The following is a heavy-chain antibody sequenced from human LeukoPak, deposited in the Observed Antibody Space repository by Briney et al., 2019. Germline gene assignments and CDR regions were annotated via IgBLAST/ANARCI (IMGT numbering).Heavy chain of an antibody. D-gene: IGHD5-18*01. Sequence: SETLSLTCTVSGGSISSYYWGWIRQPPGKGLEWIGYIYYSGSTNYNPSLKSRVTISVDTSKNQFSLKLSSVTAADTAVYYCAREGGYSYGWHPDYFDYWGQGTLVTVSS. CDR2: IYYSGST. CDR1: GGSISSYY. V-gene: IGHV4-59*01. CDR3: AREGGYSYGWHPDYFDY. J-gene: IGHJ4*02.